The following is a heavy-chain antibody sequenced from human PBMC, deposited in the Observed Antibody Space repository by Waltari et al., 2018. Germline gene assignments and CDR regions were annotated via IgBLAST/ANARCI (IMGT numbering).Heavy chain of an antibody. Sequence: EVQLVEYGGGLGQPGRSLRLSCASVGFALQGFEMHCGRQSPGKVLEWVSHISSSGSAIYHADSLKCRFTISRDNAKNSLYLQMNNLRFDDTAIYYCAKGQFSTTSGCDYCGQGTLVTVSS. D-gene: IGHD6-6*01. CDR1: GFALQGFE. CDR2: ISSSGSAI. J-gene: IGHJ4*02. V-gene: IGHV3-48*03. CDR3: AKGQFSTTSGCDY.